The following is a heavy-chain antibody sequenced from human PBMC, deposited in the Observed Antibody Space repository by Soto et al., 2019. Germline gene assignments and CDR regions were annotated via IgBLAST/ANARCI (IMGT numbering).Heavy chain of an antibody. CDR3: ARDLIAARPGYYYGMDV. Sequence: ASGKLSCKASGYTFTGYYMHWVRQAPGQGLEWMGWINPNSGGTNYAQKFQGWVTMTRDTSISTAYMELSRLRSDDTAVYYCARDLIAARPGYYYGMDVWGQGTTVTVSS. CDR1: GYTFTGYY. V-gene: IGHV1-2*04. CDR2: INPNSGGT. D-gene: IGHD6-6*01. J-gene: IGHJ6*02.